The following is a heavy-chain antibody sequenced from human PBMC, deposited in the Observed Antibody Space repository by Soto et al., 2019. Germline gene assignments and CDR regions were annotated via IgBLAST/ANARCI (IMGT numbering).Heavy chain of an antibody. V-gene: IGHV2-70*04. CDR3: ARVSYSSGLDV. Sequence: SGPTPVNPTQTLTRTCTFSGFSLSTSGLRVSWIRQPPGKALEWLARIDWDDDIFYSTSLKTRLTISKDTTKTQVVLTMSNMDPVDTATYYCARVSYSSGLDVWGQGNTVTVSS. CDR2: IDWDDDI. J-gene: IGHJ6*02. D-gene: IGHD6-19*01. CDR1: GFSLSTSGLR.